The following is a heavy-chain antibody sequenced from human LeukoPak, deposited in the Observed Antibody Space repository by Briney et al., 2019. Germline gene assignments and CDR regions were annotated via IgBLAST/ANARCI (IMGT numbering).Heavy chain of an antibody. J-gene: IGHJ4*02. CDR2: ISSSNSYI. Sequence: TSGGSLRLSCAASGFTFSSYSMNWVRQAPGKGLEWASSISSSNSYIYYADSVKGRFTISRDNAKNSLYLQMNSLRAEDTAVYYCARDLGYCSSTSCSGWRYWGQGTLVTVSS. CDR1: GFTFSSYS. D-gene: IGHD2-2*01. CDR3: ARDLGYCSSTSCSGWRY. V-gene: IGHV3-21*01.